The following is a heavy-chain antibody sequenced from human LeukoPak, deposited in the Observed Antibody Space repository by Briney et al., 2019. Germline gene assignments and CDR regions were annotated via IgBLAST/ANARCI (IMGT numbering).Heavy chain of an antibody. CDR2: IYYSGST. D-gene: IGHD6-6*01. V-gene: IGHV4-39*01. CDR1: GGSISSSSYY. J-gene: IGHJ6*02. Sequence: TSQTLSLTCTVSGGSISSSSYYWGWIRQPPGKGLEWIGSIYYSGSTYYNPSLKSRVTISVDTSKNQFSLKLSSVTAADTAVYYCAKLSSSPKYYYYYYGMDVWGQGTTVTVSS. CDR3: AKLSSSPKYYYYYYGMDV.